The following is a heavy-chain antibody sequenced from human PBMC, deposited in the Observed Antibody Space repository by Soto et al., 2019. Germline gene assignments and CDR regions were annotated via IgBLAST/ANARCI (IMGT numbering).Heavy chain of an antibody. V-gene: IGHV5-51*01. CDR2: IYPGDSDV. J-gene: IGHJ5*02. CDR3: ANQRKVTMAWVPMRLYA. Sequence: PRESLKISCHPSRYNFRHYQIAGVLQKPGRGLEWVGLIYPGDSDVRYRPSVQGQVTISVDRSTDTAFLQWNSLKASDSGTYYGANQRKVTMAWVPMRLYALGQGT. D-gene: IGHD3-3*01. CDR1: RYNFRHYQ.